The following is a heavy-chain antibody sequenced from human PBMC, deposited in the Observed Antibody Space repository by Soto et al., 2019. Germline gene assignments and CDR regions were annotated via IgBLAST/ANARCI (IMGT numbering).Heavy chain of an antibody. V-gene: IGHV1-69*12. D-gene: IGHD4-4*01. J-gene: IGHJ4*02. CDR1: GGTFSSYA. Sequence: QVQLVQSGAEVKKPGSSVKVSCKASGGTFSSYAISWVRQAPGQGLEWMGGIIPIFSTADYAQKFQGRVTITADESTSTAYLELSSLRSEDTAVYYCARDGGVYDYSPFDYWGQGTLVTVSS. CDR3: ARDGGVYDYSPFDY. CDR2: IIPIFSTA.